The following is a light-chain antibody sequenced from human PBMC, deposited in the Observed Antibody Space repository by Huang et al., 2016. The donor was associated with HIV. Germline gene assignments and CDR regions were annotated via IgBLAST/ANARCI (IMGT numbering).Light chain of an antibody. CDR1: QRPLHSNGYNY. CDR2: LGS. V-gene: IGKV2-28*01. CDR3: MQALQTPLT. J-gene: IGKJ1*01. Sequence: DIVMTQSPLSLPVTPGEPASISCRSSQRPLHSNGYNYLDWYLQKPGQSPQLLIYLGSNRASGVPDMFSGSGSGTDFTLKISRVEAEDVGVYYCMQALQTPLTFGQGTKVEIK.